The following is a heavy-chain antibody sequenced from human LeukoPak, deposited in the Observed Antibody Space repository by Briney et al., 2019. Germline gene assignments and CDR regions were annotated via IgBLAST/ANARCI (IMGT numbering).Heavy chain of an antibody. Sequence: SETPSLTCTVSGGSISSGGYYWSWIRQHPGKGLEWIGYIYYSGSTYYNPSLKSRVTISVDTSKNQFSLKLSSVTAADTAVYYCARGSYYYDSSGSLHPFDYWGQGTLVTVSS. CDR1: GGSISSGGYY. J-gene: IGHJ4*02. D-gene: IGHD3-22*01. CDR2: IYYSGST. V-gene: IGHV4-31*03. CDR3: ARGSYYYDSSGSLHPFDY.